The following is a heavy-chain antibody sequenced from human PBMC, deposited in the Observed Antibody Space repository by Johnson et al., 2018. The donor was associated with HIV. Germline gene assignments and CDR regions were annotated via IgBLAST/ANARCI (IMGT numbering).Heavy chain of an antibody. CDR2: IKQDGSEK. D-gene: IGHD1-14*01. CDR3: ARAFGSAFDI. CDR1: GFTFDDYG. J-gene: IGHJ3*02. V-gene: IGHV3-7*03. Sequence: VLLVESGGGVVRPGGSLRLSCAASGFTFDDYGMSWVRQAPGKGLEWVANIKQDGSEKYYVDSVKGRFTISRDNAKNSLYLQMNSLRAEDTAVYYCARAFGSAFDIWGQGTMVTVSS.